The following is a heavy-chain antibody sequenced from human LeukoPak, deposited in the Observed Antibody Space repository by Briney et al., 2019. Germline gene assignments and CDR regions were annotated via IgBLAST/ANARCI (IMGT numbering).Heavy chain of an antibody. CDR1: GFSFSDHY. Sequence: GGSLRLSCAASGFSFSDHYMDWVRQAPGKGLEWVGRIKNKANSYITEYAASVQGRFTISRDDSQDSLYLQMNSLKTEDTAVYYCATIRGWLGYWCQGTPVTVSS. V-gene: IGHV3-72*01. CDR2: IKNKANSYIT. CDR3: ATIRGWLGY. D-gene: IGHD5-24*01. J-gene: IGHJ4*02.